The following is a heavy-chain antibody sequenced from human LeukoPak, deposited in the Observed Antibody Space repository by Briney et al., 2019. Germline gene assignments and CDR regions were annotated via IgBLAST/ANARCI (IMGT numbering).Heavy chain of an antibody. J-gene: IGHJ3*02. CDR2: IYSGGST. CDR3: ARQAPDSSGWYWGAFDI. CDR1: GFTVSSNY. D-gene: IGHD6-19*01. Sequence: GGSLRLSCAASGFTVSSNYMSWVRQAPGKGLEWVSVIYSGGSTYYADSVKGRFTISRDNAKNSLYLQMNSLRAEDTAVYYCARQAPDSSGWYWGAFDIWGQGTMVTVSS. V-gene: IGHV3-66*04.